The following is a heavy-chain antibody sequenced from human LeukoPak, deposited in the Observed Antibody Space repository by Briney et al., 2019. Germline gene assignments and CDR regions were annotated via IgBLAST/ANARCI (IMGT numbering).Heavy chain of an antibody. V-gene: IGHV3-48*04. Sequence: GGSLRLSCATSGFTFSAYSLSWVRQAPGKGLEWVSHITRPGTTTYYAESVRGRFTISRDNAKNSLYLQMNSLRAEDTAVYYCARDRMIDYMDVWGKGTTVTVSS. CDR2: ITRPGTTT. CDR1: GFTFSAYS. D-gene: IGHD3-22*01. J-gene: IGHJ6*03. CDR3: ARDRMIDYMDV.